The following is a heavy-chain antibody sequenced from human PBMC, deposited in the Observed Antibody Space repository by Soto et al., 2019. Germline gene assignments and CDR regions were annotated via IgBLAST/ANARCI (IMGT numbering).Heavy chain of an antibody. CDR3: ARDRDRVADF. J-gene: IGHJ3*01. D-gene: IGHD5-12*01. V-gene: IGHV1-18*01. CDR2: INAYNGNT. CDR1: GYTFNTYG. Sequence: QVHLVQSGAEVKKPGASVKVSCKASGYTFNTYGITWVRQAPGQGLEWMAWINAYNGNTLYAKNLQGRVTMTTDTSTSTAYMEMRSLTSADTAVYYCARDRDRVADFWGQGPMVTVSS.